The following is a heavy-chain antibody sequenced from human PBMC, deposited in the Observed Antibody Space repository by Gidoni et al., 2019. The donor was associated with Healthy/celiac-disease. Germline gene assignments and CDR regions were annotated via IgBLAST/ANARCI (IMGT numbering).Heavy chain of an antibody. Sequence: QVPLVQSGAAVKKPGASVNVSCKASGYTYTGYYMHWVRQAPGQGLEWMGWINPNSGGTNYAQKFQGRVTMTRDTSISTAYMELSRLRADDTAVYYCARWRHRDGYITDYWGQGTLVTVSS. CDR3: ARWRHRDGYITDY. CDR1: GYTYTGYY. CDR2: INPNSGGT. D-gene: IGHD5-12*01. V-gene: IGHV1-2*02. J-gene: IGHJ4*02.